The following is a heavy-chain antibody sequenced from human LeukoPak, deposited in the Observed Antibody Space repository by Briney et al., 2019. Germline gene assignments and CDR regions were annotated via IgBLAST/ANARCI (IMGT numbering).Heavy chain of an antibody. CDR1: GGSFSGYY. J-gene: IGHJ5*02. CDR2: INHSGST. V-gene: IGHV4-34*01. CDR3: ARGANRYCSSTSCYIPTDP. Sequence: PSETLSLTCAVYGGSFSGYYWSWIRQPPGKGLEWIGEINHSGSTNYNPFLKTRVTVSVDTSKNQFSLKLSSVTAADTAVYYCARGANRYCSSTSCYIPTDPWGQGTLVTVSS. D-gene: IGHD2-2*02.